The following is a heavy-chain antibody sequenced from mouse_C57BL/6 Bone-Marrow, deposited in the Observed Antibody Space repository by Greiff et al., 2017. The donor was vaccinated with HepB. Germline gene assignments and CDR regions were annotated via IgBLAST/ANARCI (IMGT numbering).Heavy chain of an antibody. V-gene: IGHV5-4*01. D-gene: IGHD1-1*01. Sequence: EVKVVESGGGLVKPGGSLKLSCAASGFTFSSYAMSWVRQTPEKRLEWVATISDGGSYTYYPDNVKGRFTISRDNAKNNLYLQMSHLKSEDTAMYYCARDTTTVVAGNAMDYWGQGTSVTVSS. CDR1: GFTFSSYA. CDR2: ISDGGSYT. J-gene: IGHJ4*01. CDR3: ARDTTTVVAGNAMDY.